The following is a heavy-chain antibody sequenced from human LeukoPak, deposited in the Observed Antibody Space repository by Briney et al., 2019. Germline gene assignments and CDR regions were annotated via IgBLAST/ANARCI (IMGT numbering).Heavy chain of an antibody. CDR3: AKLYGSHFFDY. Sequence: GGSLRLSCAASGFTFDDYGMSWVRQAPGKGLEWVSGINWNGGSTGYADSVKGRFTISRDNSKNTLYLQMNSLRAEDTAVYYCAKLYGSHFFDYWGQGTLVTVSS. V-gene: IGHV3-20*04. D-gene: IGHD3-10*01. J-gene: IGHJ4*02. CDR1: GFTFDDYG. CDR2: INWNGGST.